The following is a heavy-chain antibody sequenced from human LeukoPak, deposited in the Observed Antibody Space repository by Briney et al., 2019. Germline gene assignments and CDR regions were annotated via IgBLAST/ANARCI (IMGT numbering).Heavy chain of an antibody. V-gene: IGHV1-46*01. Sequence: ASVKVSCKASGYTFTSNYMHWVRQAPGQGPEWMGVISPSGGSTTYAQKFQGRVTLTRDMSTSTDYLELSSLRSEDTAVYYCARDLKMGYSSGRYSWGTGSSNDYWGQGTLVTVSS. CDR1: GYTFTSNY. J-gene: IGHJ4*02. CDR2: ISPSGGST. D-gene: IGHD6-19*01. CDR3: ARDLKMGYSSGRYSWGTGSSNDY.